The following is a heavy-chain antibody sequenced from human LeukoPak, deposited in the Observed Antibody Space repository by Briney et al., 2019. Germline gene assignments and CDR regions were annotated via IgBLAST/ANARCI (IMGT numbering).Heavy chain of an antibody. CDR3: ARVHRDYDSSGSLDY. Sequence: PGGSLRLSCAASGFTFDDYGMSWVRQAPGKGLEWVSGINWNGGSTGYADSVKGRFTISRDNAKNSLYLQMNSLRAEDTALYYCARVHRDYDSSGSLDYWGQGTLVTVSS. J-gene: IGHJ4*02. CDR1: GFTFDDYG. CDR2: INWNGGST. V-gene: IGHV3-20*04. D-gene: IGHD3-22*01.